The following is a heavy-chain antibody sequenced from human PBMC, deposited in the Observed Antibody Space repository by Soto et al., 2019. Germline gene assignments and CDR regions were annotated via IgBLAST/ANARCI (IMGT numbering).Heavy chain of an antibody. J-gene: IGHJ4*02. CDR2: TYYRSKWYN. Sequence: QVQLQQSGPGLVKPSQTLSLTCAISGDSVSSNSAAWNWIRQSPSRGLEWLGRTYYRSKWYNDSAVSVKSRITINPDTSKHQFALQLNSVTPEDTAVYYCAREDAAAGPAPFDYWGQGTLVTVSS. CDR1: GDSVSSNSAA. V-gene: IGHV6-1*01. D-gene: IGHD6-13*01. CDR3: AREDAAAGPAPFDY.